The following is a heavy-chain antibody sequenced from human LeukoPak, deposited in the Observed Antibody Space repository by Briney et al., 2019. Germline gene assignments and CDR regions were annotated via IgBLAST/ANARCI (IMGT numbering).Heavy chain of an antibody. CDR2: IYSGGST. CDR3: ARGVTTVTTVYYYYYMDV. CDR1: GFTFSSYG. J-gene: IGHJ6*03. V-gene: IGHV3-66*01. Sequence: SGGTLRLSCAASGFTFSSYGMSWVRQAPGKGLEWVSVIYSGGSTYYADSVKGRFTISRDNSKNTLYLQMNSLRAEDTAVYYCARGVTTVTTVYYYYYMDVWGKGTTVTISS. D-gene: IGHD4-17*01.